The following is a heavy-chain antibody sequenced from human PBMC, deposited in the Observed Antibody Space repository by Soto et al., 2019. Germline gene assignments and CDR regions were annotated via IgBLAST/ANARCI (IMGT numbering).Heavy chain of an antibody. V-gene: IGHV3-74*01. CDR1: GFAFSTFW. J-gene: IGHJ4*02. CDR2: INSDGSST. Sequence: GGSLRLSCEASGFAFSTFWMHWVRQAPGKGLVWVSRINSDGSSTYYADSVKGRVTISRDNAKNTLYLQLNSLRPEDTAVYYCARDFEYWGQGTLVTSPQ. CDR3: ARDFEY.